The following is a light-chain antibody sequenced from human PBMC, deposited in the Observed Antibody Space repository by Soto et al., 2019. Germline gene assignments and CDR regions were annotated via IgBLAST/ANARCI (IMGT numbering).Light chain of an antibody. V-gene: IGKV3-11*01. CDR3: QQRSNWPRT. CDR2: DAS. J-gene: IGKJ1*01. CDR1: QSVSSY. Sequence: EIVLTQSPATLSLSPGERATLSCRASQSVSSYLAWYQHKPGQAPRLLIYDASNRATGIPARFSGSGSGTDFTLTISSLEPEDFAVYYCQQRSNWPRTFGQGTKVDNK.